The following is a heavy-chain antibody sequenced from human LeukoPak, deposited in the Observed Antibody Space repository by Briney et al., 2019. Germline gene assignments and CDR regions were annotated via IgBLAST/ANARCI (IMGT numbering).Heavy chain of an antibody. J-gene: IGHJ6*03. Sequence: SVTVSCKASGGTFSSYAISWVRQAPGQGLEWMGGIIPIFGTANYAQKFQGRVTITTDESTSTAYMELSSLRSEDTAVYYCARAYGSGSYSYYYMDVWGKGTTVTVSS. CDR1: GGTFSSYA. CDR2: IIPIFGTA. V-gene: IGHV1-69*05. CDR3: ARAYGSGSYSYYYMDV. D-gene: IGHD3-10*01.